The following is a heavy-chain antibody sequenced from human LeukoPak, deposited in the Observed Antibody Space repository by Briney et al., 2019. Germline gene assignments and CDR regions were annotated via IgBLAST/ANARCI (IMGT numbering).Heavy chain of an antibody. CDR3: ARDRADTSGYSFDY. Sequence: SETLSLTCTVSGGSISSGDYYWSWIRQYPGKGLEWIGYIYYGGSTYYNPSLKSRVTISIDTSKNQFSLRLTSVTAADTAVYYCARDRADTSGYSFDYRGQGTLVTVSS. CDR2: IYYGGST. J-gene: IGHJ4*02. D-gene: IGHD3-22*01. CDR1: GGSISSGDYY. V-gene: IGHV4-31*02.